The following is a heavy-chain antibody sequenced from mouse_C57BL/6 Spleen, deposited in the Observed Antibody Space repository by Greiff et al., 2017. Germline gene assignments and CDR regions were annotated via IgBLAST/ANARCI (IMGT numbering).Heavy chain of an antibody. J-gene: IGHJ1*03. CDR1: GYTFTSYW. CDR2: IHPNSGST. Sequence: VQLQQPGAELVKPGASVKLSCKASGYTFTSYWMHWVKQRPGQGLEWIGMIHPNSGSTNYNEKFKSKATLTVDKSSSTAYMQLSSLTSEDSAVYYCARAATVVVNWYIDVWGTGTTVTVSS. CDR3: ARAATVVVNWYIDV. V-gene: IGHV1-64*01. D-gene: IGHD1-1*01.